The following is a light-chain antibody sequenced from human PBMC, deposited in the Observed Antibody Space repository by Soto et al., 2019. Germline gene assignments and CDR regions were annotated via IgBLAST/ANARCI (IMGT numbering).Light chain of an antibody. CDR1: QSVSSSY. J-gene: IGKJ5*01. CDR3: QQRSNWPPIT. V-gene: IGKV3-11*01. CDR2: DAS. Sequence: IVLTQSPGTLSLSPWERATLSCRASQSVSSSYLAWYQQKPGQAPRLLIYDASNRATGIPARFSGSGSGTDFTLTISSLEPEDFAVYYCQQRSNWPPITFGQGTRLEI.